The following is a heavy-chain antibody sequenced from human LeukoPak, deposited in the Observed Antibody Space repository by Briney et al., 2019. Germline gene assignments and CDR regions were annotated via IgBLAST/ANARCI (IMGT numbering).Heavy chain of an antibody. V-gene: IGHV4-4*07. J-gene: IGHJ3*01. Sequence: SETLSLTCTVSGGSIGLFYWNWIRQPAGKGLEWIGRIYTGGNTNYRPPLKSRLTMSVDTSKNQFSLKLNSVTAADTAMYYCARSYYYDSTSWDAFDLWGPGTMVTVSS. D-gene: IGHD3-22*01. CDR2: IYTGGNT. CDR3: ARSYYYDSTSWDAFDL. CDR1: GGSIGLFY.